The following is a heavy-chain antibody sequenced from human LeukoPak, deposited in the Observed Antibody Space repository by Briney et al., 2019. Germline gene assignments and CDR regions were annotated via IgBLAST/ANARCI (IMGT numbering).Heavy chain of an antibody. CDR1: GGSISSYY. J-gene: IGHJ4*02. D-gene: IGHD5-18*01. V-gene: IGHV4-59*08. CDR3: AIHVDTAMLFDY. CDR2: IYYSGST. Sequence: SETLSLTCTVSGGSISSYYWSWLRQPPGKGLEWIGYIYYSGSTNYNPSLKSRVTISVDTSKNQFSLKLSSVTAADTAVYYCAIHVDTAMLFDYWGQGTLVTVSS.